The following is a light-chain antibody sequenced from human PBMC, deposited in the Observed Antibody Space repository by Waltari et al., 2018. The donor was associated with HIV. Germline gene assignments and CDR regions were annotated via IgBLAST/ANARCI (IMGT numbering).Light chain of an antibody. CDR3: QHRYNWPRVT. Sequence: EIVLTQSPATLSLSPGDSATLACRASQSVGSYLAWYQQKPGQAPRLLIFDTSDTATGIPARFSGTGSGTDFTLTFSSLEPEDFAVYYCQHRYNWPRVTFGQGTRLEIK. V-gene: IGKV3-11*01. CDR2: DTS. CDR1: QSVGSY. J-gene: IGKJ5*01.